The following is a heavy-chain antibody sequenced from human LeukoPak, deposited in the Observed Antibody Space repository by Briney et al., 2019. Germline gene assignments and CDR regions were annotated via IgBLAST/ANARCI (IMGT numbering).Heavy chain of an antibody. CDR2: ISYSGNT. D-gene: IGHD2-15*01. Sequence: SETLSLTCTVSGGSIISSDYHWGWVRQPPGKGLEWIGTISYSGNTYYNPSLRSRVTISVDTSNNQFSLRLGSVTAADTAIYHCARHCCSAPSNRVFDIWGQGTMVTVSS. J-gene: IGHJ3*02. CDR1: GGSIISSDYH. CDR3: ARHCCSAPSNRVFDI. V-gene: IGHV4-39*01.